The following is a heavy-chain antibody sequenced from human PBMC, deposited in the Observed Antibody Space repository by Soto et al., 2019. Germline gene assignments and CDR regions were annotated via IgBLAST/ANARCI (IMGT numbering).Heavy chain of an antibody. Sequence: QVQLVQSGAEVKKPGSSVNVSCKASGGTFNTFAISWVRQAPGQGLEYLGGIVPILGPAFYAQRFQGRVTITADKSTNSAYLELTSLSSEDTAVYYCVRGAKRYFDYWGQGTQVSVSS. V-gene: IGHV1-69*06. CDR3: VRGAKRYFDY. J-gene: IGHJ4*02. D-gene: IGHD3-10*01. CDR2: IVPILGPA. CDR1: GGTFNTFA.